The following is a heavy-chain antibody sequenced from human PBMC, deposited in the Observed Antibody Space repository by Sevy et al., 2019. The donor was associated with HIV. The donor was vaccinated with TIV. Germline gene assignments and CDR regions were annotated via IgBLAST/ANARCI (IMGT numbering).Heavy chain of an antibody. J-gene: IGHJ6*02. CDR1: GFTFSSYA. V-gene: IGHV3-30-3*01. CDR3: AREISGRIAAAVAHYYYCMDV. CDR2: ISYDGSNK. D-gene: IGHD6-13*01. Sequence: GGSLRLSCAASGFTFSSYAMHWVRQAPGKGLEWVAVISYDGSNKYYADSVKGRFTISRDNSKNTRYLQMNSRRAEDTAVYYCAREISGRIAAAVAHYYYCMDVWGQGTTVTVSS.